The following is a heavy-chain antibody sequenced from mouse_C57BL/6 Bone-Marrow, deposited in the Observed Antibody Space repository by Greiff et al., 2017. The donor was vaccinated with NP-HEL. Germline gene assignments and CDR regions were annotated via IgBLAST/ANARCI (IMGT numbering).Heavy chain of an antibody. V-gene: IGHV1-47*01. J-gene: IGHJ1*03. CDR2: FHPYNDDT. Sequence: QVQLQQSGAGLVKPGASVKMSCKASGYTFTTYPIEWMKQTHGKSLEWIGNFHPYNDDTKYNEKFKGKATLTVEKSSSTVYLELRRLTSDDSAVLYCARREDDGNWYFDVWGTGTTVTVSS. CDR3: ARREDDGNWYFDV. D-gene: IGHD2-12*01. CDR1: GYTFTTYP.